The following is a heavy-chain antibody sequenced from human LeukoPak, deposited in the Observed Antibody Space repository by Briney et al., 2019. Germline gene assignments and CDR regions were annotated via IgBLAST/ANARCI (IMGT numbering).Heavy chain of an antibody. J-gene: IGHJ6*03. CDR3: AGVGDSYSKNRWSRTGRGAYPPKDYHYMVV. D-gene: IGHD5-18*01. CDR2: INHSGGT. Sequence: SETLSLTCAVYGGSFRDYSWSWVRQPPGKGLEWVGEINHSGGTNLQPSLLSRVIMSVDTSTHQYSLKVSSMTAADTAVFYGAGVGDSYSKNRWSRTGRGAYPPKDYHYMVVGGKRTTVTVSS. V-gene: IGHV4-34*01. CDR1: GGSFRDYS.